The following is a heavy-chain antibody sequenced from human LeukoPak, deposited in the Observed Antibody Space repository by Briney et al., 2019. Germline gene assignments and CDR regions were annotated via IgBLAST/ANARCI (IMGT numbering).Heavy chain of an antibody. V-gene: IGHV4-30-4*07. CDR3: ARVEGTMVRY. D-gene: IGHD3-10*01. Sequence: ASETLSLTCAVSGGSISSGGYSWSWIRQPPGKGLEWIGYIYYSGSTYYNPSLKSRVTISVDTSKNQFSLKLSSVTAADTAVYHCARVEGTMVRYWGQGTLVTVSS. CDR2: IYYSGST. CDR1: GGSISSGGYS. J-gene: IGHJ4*02.